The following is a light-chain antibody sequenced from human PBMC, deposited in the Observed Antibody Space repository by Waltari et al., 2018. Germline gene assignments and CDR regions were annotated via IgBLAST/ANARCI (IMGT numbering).Light chain of an antibody. J-gene: IGLJ2*01. CDR3: SSYAGNDLVI. CDR2: EVT. V-gene: IGLV2-14*01. Sequence: QSALTQPASVSGSPGQSITISCTGTNSDVGSYNYVSWYQQHPGKAPKLMIYEVTNRPSGLSNRFSGSKAGNMAARTITELQAEDEADYYCSSYAGNDLVIFGGGTKLTVL. CDR1: NSDVGSYNY.